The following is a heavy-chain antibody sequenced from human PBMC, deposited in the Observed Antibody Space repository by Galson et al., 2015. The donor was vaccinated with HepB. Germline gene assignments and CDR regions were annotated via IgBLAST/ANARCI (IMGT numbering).Heavy chain of an antibody. J-gene: IGHJ6*02. D-gene: IGHD3-9*01. CDR3: ARDLILRYFDWLLPTVYYYYGMDV. V-gene: IGHV3-30-3*01. CDR2: ISYDGSNK. CDR1: GFTFSSYA. Sequence: SLRLSCAASGFTFSSYAMHWVRQAPGKGLEGVAVISYDGSNKYYADSVKGRFTISRDNSKNTLYLQMNSLRAEDTAVYYCARDLILRYFDWLLPTVYYYYGMDVWGQGTTVTVSS.